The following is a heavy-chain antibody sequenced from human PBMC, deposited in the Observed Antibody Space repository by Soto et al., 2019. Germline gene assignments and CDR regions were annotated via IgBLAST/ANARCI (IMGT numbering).Heavy chain of an antibody. J-gene: IGHJ6*02. V-gene: IGHV1-69*13. Sequence: GASVKVSCKASGGTFSSYAISWVRQAPGQGLEWMGGIIPIFGTANYAQKFQGRVTITADESTSTAYMELSSLRSEDTAVYYCASGGLLAGYYYYSMDVWGQGTTVTVSS. CDR3: ASGGLLAGYYYYSMDV. CDR1: GGTFSSYA. CDR2: IIPIFGTA. D-gene: IGHD3-16*01.